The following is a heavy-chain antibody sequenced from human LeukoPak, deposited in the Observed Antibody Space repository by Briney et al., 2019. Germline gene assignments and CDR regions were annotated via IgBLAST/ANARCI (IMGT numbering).Heavy chain of an antibody. V-gene: IGHV3-30*02. D-gene: IGHD5-24*01. CDR2: IRHDGSKK. CDR3: AKSGDGYRFDY. Sequence: PGGSLRLSCAASGFTFSSDGMHWVRQAPGKGLEWVVFIRHDGSKKYYADSVKGRLTTSRDNSKNTLDLQMNSLRPEDTAVYYCAKSGDGYRFDYWGQGTLVTVSS. CDR1: GFTFSSDG. J-gene: IGHJ4*02.